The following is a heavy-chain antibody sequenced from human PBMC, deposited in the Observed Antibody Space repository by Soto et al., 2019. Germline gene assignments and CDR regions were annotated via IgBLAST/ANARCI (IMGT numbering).Heavy chain of an antibody. D-gene: IGHD3-10*01. CDR2: INHSGST. CDR1: GGSFSGYY. V-gene: IGHV4-34*01. J-gene: IGHJ6*02. CDR3: ARTRVLLWFGELYNYYYGMAV. Sequence: PSETLSLTCAVYGGSFSGYYWSWIRQPPGKGLEWIGEINHSGSTNYNPSLKSRVTISVDTSKNQFSLKLSSVTAADTAVYYCARTRVLLWFGELYNYYYGMAVWGQGTTVTVSS.